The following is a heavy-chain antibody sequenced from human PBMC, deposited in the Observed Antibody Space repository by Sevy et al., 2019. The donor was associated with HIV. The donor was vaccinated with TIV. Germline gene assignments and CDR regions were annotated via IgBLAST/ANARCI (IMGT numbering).Heavy chain of an antibody. Sequence: GGSLRLSCATSGFSFSRSPMHWVRQAPGKGLEWVGRIKSKSDGGPSDYAAPVKGRFTISRDDSRNTLYLQMNSLKTEDTAVYYCTSMTTVEGVFDFWGQGTLVTVSS. D-gene: IGHD4-17*01. CDR2: IKSKSDGGPS. V-gene: IGHV3-15*01. CDR1: GFSFSRSP. CDR3: TSMTTVEGVFDF. J-gene: IGHJ4*02.